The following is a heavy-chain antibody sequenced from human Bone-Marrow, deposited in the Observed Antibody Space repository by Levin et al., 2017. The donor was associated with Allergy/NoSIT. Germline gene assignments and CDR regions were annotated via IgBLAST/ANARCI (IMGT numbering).Heavy chain of an antibody. D-gene: IGHD3-3*01. J-gene: IGHJ6*02. CDR2: IKRKTDGGTT. Sequence: GGSLRLSCATSGFTFSNSWMSWVRQAPGKGLEWVGHIKRKTDGGTTDYAAAVKGRFIISRDDFESTMYLQMNSLKTEDTAVYYCTAAEWLLSYGMDVWGQGTTVTVSS. CDR1: GFTFSNSW. CDR3: TAAEWLLSYGMDV. V-gene: IGHV3-15*01.